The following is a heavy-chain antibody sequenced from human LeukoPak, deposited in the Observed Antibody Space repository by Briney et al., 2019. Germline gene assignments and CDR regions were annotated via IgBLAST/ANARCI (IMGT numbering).Heavy chain of an antibody. V-gene: IGHV1-46*01. CDR2: INPGGGTT. Sequence: GASVKVSCKASGYTFTNYYLHWVRQAPGQGFEWVGIINPGGGTTTYAQKFQGRVTMTRDTSTSTVYMELSSLRSEDTAVYYCARGGFTTMVRGVIITLDAFDILGQGTMVTASS. CDR3: ARGGFTTMVRGVIITLDAFDI. D-gene: IGHD3-10*01. J-gene: IGHJ3*02. CDR1: GYTFTNYY.